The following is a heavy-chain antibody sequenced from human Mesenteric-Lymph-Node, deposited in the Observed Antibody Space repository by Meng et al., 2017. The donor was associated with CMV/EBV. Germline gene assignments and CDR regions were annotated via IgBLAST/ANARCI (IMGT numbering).Heavy chain of an antibody. V-gene: IGHV3-74*01. CDR2: ISPDGSVT. J-gene: IGHJ5*02. Sequence: GESLKISCAASGFTFSSYWMHWVRQAPGKGLVWVSRISPDGSVTTYADSVKGRFTISRDNSKNTLYLQMNSLRAEDTAVYYCARHHTIFGVVIHSVNWFDPWGQGTLVTVSS. CDR1: GFTFSSYW. CDR3: ARHHTIFGVVIHSVNWFDP. D-gene: IGHD3-3*01.